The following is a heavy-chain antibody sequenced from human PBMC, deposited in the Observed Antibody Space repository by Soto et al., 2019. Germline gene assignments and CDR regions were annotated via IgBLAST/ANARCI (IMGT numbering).Heavy chain of an antibody. D-gene: IGHD6-13*01. CDR2: SNYGGPT. CDR1: GVAINSTVYS. J-gene: IGHJ6*02. V-gene: IGHV4-39*01. Sequence: ETLSLTSTVSGVAINSTVYSCGWIRQPPGKGLEWIGSSNYGGPTYYNPSLQSRVTISLDTAKNHFSLTLRSVTAADTAVYYCARHGAYSTSVYYYYGMDVWGQGTTVTVSS. CDR3: ARHGAYSTSVYYYYGMDV.